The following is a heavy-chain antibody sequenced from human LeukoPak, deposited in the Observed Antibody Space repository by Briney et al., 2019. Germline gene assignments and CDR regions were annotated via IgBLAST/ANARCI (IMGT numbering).Heavy chain of an antibody. V-gene: IGHV4-34*01. CDR1: GGSISGYY. J-gene: IGHJ4*02. D-gene: IGHD3-10*01. CDR3: ARGRRFRGDQRGYFDY. Sequence: PSETLSLTCTVSGGSISGYYWSWIRQPPGKGLEWIGEINHSGSTNYNPSLKSRVTISVDTSKNQFSLKLSSVTAADTAVYYCARGRRFRGDQRGYFDYWGQGTLVTVSS. CDR2: INHSGST.